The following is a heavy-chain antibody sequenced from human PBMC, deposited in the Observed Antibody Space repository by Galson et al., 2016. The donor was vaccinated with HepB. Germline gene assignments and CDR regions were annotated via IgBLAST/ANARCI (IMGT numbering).Heavy chain of an antibody. J-gene: IGHJ4*02. CDR2: ISYDGRNK. CDR3: AREGGRTSYDFWSGYSYTFDY. CDR1: GFTFSTYN. D-gene: IGHD3-3*01. V-gene: IGHV3-30*04. Sequence: SLRLSCAASGFTFSTYNINWVRQAPGKGLEWVAVISYDGRNKDYADSVKGRFIISRDNSKNTLFLQMNSLTAGDTAVYYCAREGGRTSYDFWSGYSYTFDYWGQGTLVTVSS.